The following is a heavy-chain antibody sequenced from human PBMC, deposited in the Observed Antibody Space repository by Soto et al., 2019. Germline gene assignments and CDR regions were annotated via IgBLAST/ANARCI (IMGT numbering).Heavy chain of an antibody. CDR1: GFTFNTYA. CDR3: AKAPTEIGYFDY. D-gene: IGHD2-21*01. Sequence: EVQLVESGGGMVQPGGSLTLSCAASGFTFNTYAMNWVRQAPGKGLEWVSAITGSGGTTFYAESVKGRFTISRDNSKNTLYLQMSSLRADDTAVYYCAKAPTEIGYFDYWGRGTLVTVSS. V-gene: IGHV3-23*04. J-gene: IGHJ4*02. CDR2: ITGSGGTT.